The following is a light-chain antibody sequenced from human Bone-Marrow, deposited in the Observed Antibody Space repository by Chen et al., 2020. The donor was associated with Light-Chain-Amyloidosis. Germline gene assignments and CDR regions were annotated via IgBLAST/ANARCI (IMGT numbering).Light chain of an antibody. Sequence: SYVLTQSPSVSVGPGQPARITCGGNNIGIKSVHWYQQKPGQAPVLVVFDDYDRPSGIPERFSGSNSGNTATLTISRVEAGDEADYYCQVWDSSSDHVVFGGGTKLTVV. V-gene: IGLV3-21*02. CDR2: DDY. CDR1: NIGIKS. J-gene: IGLJ3*02. CDR3: QVWDSSSDHVV.